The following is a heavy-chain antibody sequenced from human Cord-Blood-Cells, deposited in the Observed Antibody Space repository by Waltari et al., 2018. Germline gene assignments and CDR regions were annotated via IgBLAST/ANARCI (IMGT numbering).Heavy chain of an antibody. CDR1: GGSIRSSRYY. J-gene: IGHJ3*02. D-gene: IGHD2-21*02. V-gene: IGHV4-39*01. CDR2: IYYSGST. Sequence: QLQLQESGPGLVKPSETLSLPCTVSGGSIRSSRYYWGWIRQPPGKGLEWIGSIYYSGSTYYNPSLKSRVTISVDTSKNQFSLKLSSVTAADTAVYYCARRGRGDYAFDIWGQGTMVTVSS. CDR3: ARRGRGDYAFDI.